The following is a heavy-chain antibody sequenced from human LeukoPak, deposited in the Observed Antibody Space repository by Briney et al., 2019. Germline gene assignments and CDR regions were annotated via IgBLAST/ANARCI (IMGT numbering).Heavy chain of an antibody. CDR1: GGSISSSY. J-gene: IGHJ5*02. CDR3: ARYNCDFWSGYSKWFDP. V-gene: IGHV4-59*01. CDR2: IYYSGST. D-gene: IGHD3-3*01. Sequence: ASETLSLTCTVSGGSISSSYWSWIRQPPGKGLEWIGYIYYSGSTNYNPSLKSRVTISVDTSKNQFSLKLSSVTAADAAVYYCARYNCDFWSGYSKWFDPWGQGTLVTVSS.